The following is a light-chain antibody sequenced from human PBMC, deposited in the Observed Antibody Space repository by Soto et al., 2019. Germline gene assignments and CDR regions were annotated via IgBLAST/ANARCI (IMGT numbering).Light chain of an antibody. J-gene: IGLJ2*01. CDR3: CLYASSSTFI. Sequence: QSVLTQPASVSGSPGQSITISCTGTSSYIGSYNLVSWYQQHPGKAPKLMIYEATKRPSGVSNRFSGSKSGNTASLTISGLQAEDEDDYYCCLYASSSTFIFGGGTKLTVL. CDR1: SSYIGSYNL. CDR2: EAT. V-gene: IGLV2-23*02.